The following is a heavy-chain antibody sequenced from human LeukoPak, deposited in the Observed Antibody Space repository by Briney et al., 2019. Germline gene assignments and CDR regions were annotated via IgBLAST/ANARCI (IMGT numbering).Heavy chain of an antibody. CDR3: AKDGEITFGGVMIGYFDY. J-gene: IGHJ4*02. CDR2: IRYDGSNI. D-gene: IGHD3-16*01. Sequence: GGSLRLSCAASGFTFNRYGMHWVRQAPGKGLEWVAFIRYDGSNIYYADSVKGRFTISRDNSKNTLYLQMNSLRAEDTAVYYCAKDGEITFGGVMIGYFDYWGQGTLVTVSS. CDR1: GFTFNRYG. V-gene: IGHV3-30*02.